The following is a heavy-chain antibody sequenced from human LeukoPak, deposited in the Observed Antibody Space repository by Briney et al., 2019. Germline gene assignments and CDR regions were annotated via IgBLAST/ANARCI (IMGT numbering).Heavy chain of an antibody. CDR2: IGTAGDP. V-gene: IGHV3-13*05. D-gene: IGHD2-2*01. Sequence: GGSLRLSCAASGFTFSSYDMHWVRQATGKGLEWVSAIGTAGDPYYPASVKGRFTISRENAKNSLYLQMNSLRAGDTAVYYCARGRYCSSTSCYGKNEFDYWGQGTLVTVSS. J-gene: IGHJ4*02. CDR1: GFTFSSYD. CDR3: ARGRYCSSTSCYGKNEFDY.